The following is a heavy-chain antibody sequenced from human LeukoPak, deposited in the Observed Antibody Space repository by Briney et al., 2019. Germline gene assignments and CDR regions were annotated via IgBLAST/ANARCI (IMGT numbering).Heavy chain of an antibody. Sequence: PSETLSLTCAVSGGSISSGGYSWCWIRQPPGKGLGWIGYIYHSGSTYYNPSLKSRVTISVDRSKNQFSLKLSSVTAADTAVYYCARGSPRDYYDSSGTFDYWGQGTLVTVSS. CDR2: IYHSGST. V-gene: IGHV4-30-2*01. J-gene: IGHJ4*02. D-gene: IGHD3-22*01. CDR3: ARGSPRDYYDSSGTFDY. CDR1: GGSISSGGYS.